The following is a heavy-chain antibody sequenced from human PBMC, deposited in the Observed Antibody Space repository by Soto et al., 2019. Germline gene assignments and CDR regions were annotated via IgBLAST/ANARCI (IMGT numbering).Heavy chain of an antibody. CDR1: GFTFSSYG. CDR2: IWYDGSNK. Sequence: QVQLVESGGGVVQPGRSLRLSCAASGFTFSSYGMHWVRQAPGKGLEWVAVIWYDGSNKYYADSVKGRFTISRDNSKNTLYLQMNSLRAEVTAVYYCARETELLADYWGQGTLVTVSS. D-gene: IGHD1-26*01. J-gene: IGHJ4*02. CDR3: ARETELLADY. V-gene: IGHV3-33*01.